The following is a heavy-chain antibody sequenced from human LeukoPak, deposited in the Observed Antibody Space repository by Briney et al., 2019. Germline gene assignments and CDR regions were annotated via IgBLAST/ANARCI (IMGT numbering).Heavy chain of an antibody. Sequence: ASVKVSCKASGYTFTSYYMHWVRQAPGQGLEWRGIINPSGGSTSYAQKFQGRVTMTRDMSTSTVYMELSSLRSEDTAVYYCARANNWNYALGYWGQGTLVTVSS. J-gene: IGHJ4*02. CDR2: INPSGGST. CDR3: ARANNWNYALGY. CDR1: GYTFTSYY. D-gene: IGHD1-7*01. V-gene: IGHV1-46*01.